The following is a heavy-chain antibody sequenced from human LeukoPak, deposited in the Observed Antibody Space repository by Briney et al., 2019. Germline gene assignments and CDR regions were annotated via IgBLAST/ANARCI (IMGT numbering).Heavy chain of an antibody. D-gene: IGHD2-2*01. V-gene: IGHV1-24*01. CDR1: GYTLTELS. CDR3: ATDCSSTSCYGGPKGFDY. CDR2: FDPEDGET. Sequence: ASVKVSCKVSGYTLTELSMHWVRQAPGKGLEWMGGFDPEDGETIYAQKFQGRVTMTEDTSTDTAYMELSSLRSEDTVVYYCATDCSSTSCYGGPKGFDYWGQGTLVTVFS. J-gene: IGHJ4*02.